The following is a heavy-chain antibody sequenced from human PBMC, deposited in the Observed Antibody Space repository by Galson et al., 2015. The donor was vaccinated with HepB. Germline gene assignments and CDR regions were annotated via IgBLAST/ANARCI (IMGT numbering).Heavy chain of an antibody. Sequence: SVKVSCKASGGTFSSYAISWVRQAPGQGLEWMGGIIPIFGTANYAQKFQGRVTITADESTSTAYMELSSLRSEDTAVYYCARGFSGGATTDYYYYYGMDVWGQGTTVTVSS. CDR1: GGTFSSYA. V-gene: IGHV1-69*13. J-gene: IGHJ6*02. CDR2: IIPIFGTA. CDR3: ARGFSGGATTDYYYYYGMDV. D-gene: IGHD1-26*01.